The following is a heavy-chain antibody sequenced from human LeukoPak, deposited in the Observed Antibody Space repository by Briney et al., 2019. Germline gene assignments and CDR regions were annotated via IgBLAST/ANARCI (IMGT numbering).Heavy chain of an antibody. V-gene: IGHV4-59*01. CDR2: IYYSGST. J-gene: IGHJ4*02. D-gene: IGHD6-6*01. CDR3: ARGDSSSSSFDY. CDR1: GGSISSYY. Sequence: SETLSLTCTVSGGSISSYYWSWIRQPPGKGLEWIGYIYYSGSTNYNPSLKSRVTISVDTSKNQFSLKLSSVTAAGTAVYYCARGDSSSSSFDYWGQGTLVTVSS.